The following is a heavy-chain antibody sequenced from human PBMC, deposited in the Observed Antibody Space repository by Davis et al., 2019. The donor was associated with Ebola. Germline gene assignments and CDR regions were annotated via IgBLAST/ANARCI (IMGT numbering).Heavy chain of an antibody. CDR1: GFTFSNAW. CDR3: TTNSIVAIPPHYFDY. CDR2: IKSKTDGGTT. Sequence: GESLNISCAASGFTFSNAWMSWVRQAPGKGLEWVGRIKSKTDGGTTDYAAPVKGRFTISRDDSKNTLYLQMNSLKTEDTAVYYCTTNSIVAIPPHYFDYWGQGTLVTVSS. D-gene: IGHD3-22*01. V-gene: IGHV3-15*01. J-gene: IGHJ4*02.